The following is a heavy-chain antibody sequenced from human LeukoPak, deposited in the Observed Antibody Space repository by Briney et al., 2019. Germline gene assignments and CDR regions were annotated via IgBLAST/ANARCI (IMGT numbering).Heavy chain of an antibody. Sequence: GGSLKLSCVASGFSFSSYAMSWLRQAPGKGLEWVSSISGSGDNTYYAESVKGRFTISRDNSKNTLFLQMNSLRDEDTAVFYCAKRSGYTTGWFFDFWGQGTLVTVSS. CDR2: ISGSGDNT. V-gene: IGHV3-23*01. D-gene: IGHD6-19*01. CDR1: GFSFSSYA. CDR3: AKRSGYTTGWFFDF. J-gene: IGHJ4*02.